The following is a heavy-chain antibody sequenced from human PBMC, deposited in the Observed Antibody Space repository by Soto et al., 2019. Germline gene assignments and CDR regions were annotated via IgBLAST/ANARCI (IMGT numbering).Heavy chain of an antibody. Sequence: PGGSLRLSCAASGFTFSNYWMHWVRQAPGKGLVWVSRINDDGSNKYYADSVKGRFTISRDNSKNTLYLQMNSLRAEDTAVYYCAKVSSSGWYQFDYWGQGTLVTVSS. J-gene: IGHJ4*02. V-gene: IGHV3-30*02. D-gene: IGHD6-19*01. CDR2: INDDGSNK. CDR3: AKVSSSGWYQFDY. CDR1: GFTFSNYW.